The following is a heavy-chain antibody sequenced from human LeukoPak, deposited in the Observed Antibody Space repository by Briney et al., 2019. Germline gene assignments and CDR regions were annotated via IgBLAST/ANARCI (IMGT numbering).Heavy chain of an antibody. CDR1: GFTFGDYG. V-gene: IGHV3-49*04. J-gene: IGHJ4*02. CDR2: IRSKAYGGTT. D-gene: IGHD3-22*01. Sequence: QAGGSLRLSCIGYGFTFGDYGMSWVRQAPGKGLEWVGFIRSKAYGGTTEYAASVKGRFTISRDDSRSIAYLQMNSLKTEDIAVYYCSRGEYYDSSGYYLLFYYSGEGTLVTVSS. CDR3: SRGEYYDSSGYYLLFYY.